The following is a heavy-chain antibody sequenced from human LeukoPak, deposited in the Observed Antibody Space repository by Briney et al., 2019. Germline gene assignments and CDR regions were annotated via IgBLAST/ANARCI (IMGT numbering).Heavy chain of an antibody. CDR1: GFTFSAYD. J-gene: IGHJ3*02. V-gene: IGHV3-23*01. CDR3: ALYCSGGACYSMGGAFDI. Sequence: TGGSLRLSCAASGFTFSAYDMSWVRQAPGKELEWVSAISGSGDSTYYLDSVKGRFTISRDNPKNTLYLQMSSLRAEDTAVYYCALYCSGGACYSMGGAFDIWGQGTMVTVSS. CDR2: ISGSGDST. D-gene: IGHD2-15*01.